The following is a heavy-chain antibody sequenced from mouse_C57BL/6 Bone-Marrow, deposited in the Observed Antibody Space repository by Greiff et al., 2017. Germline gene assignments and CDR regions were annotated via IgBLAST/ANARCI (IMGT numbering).Heavy chain of an antibody. CDR1: GYTFTTYP. J-gene: IGHJ2*01. CDR2: FHPYNDAT. V-gene: IGHV1-47*01. CDR3: ARGSTFFYDFDY. Sequence: QVQLQQSGAELVKPGASVKMSCKASGYTFTTYPIEWMKQNHGKSLEWIGNFHPYNDATKYNEKFKGKATLTVEKSSNTVYLELSRLTSDDSAVXYCARGSTFFYDFDYCGQGTTLTVSS. D-gene: IGHD1-1*01.